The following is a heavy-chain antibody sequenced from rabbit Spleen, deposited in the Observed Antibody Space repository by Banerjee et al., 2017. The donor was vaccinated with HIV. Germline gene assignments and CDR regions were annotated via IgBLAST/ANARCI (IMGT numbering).Heavy chain of an antibody. J-gene: IGHJ6*01. CDR1: GFSFSDRDV. CDR2: IYTGSGGVT. Sequence: QEQLVESGGGLVKPEGSLTLTCKASGFSFSDRDVMCWVRQAPGKGLEWIGCIYTGSGGVTYYASWAKGRFTVSVTSSTTVDLKVTSLTAADTATYFCARDTSTSFSSYGMDLWGQGTLVTVS. CDR3: ARDTSTSFSSYGMDL. D-gene: IGHD1-1*01. V-gene: IGHV1S45*01.